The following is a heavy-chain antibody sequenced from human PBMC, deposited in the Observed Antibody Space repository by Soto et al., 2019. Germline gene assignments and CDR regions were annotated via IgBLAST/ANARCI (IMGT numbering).Heavy chain of an antibody. Sequence: QVQLAESGGGVVQPGRSLRLSCAASGFTFSSYGMHWVRQAPGNRLEGVAVISYDGSNTYYADSVKGRFTISRDNSKNTLYLQMNSLRAEDTAFYYCVKSGYSTGPTFFLHHWGQGTLVTVSS. CDR2: ISYDGSNT. CDR1: GFTFSSYG. J-gene: IGHJ1*01. CDR3: VKSGYSTGPTFFLHH. V-gene: IGHV3-30*18. D-gene: IGHD6-19*01.